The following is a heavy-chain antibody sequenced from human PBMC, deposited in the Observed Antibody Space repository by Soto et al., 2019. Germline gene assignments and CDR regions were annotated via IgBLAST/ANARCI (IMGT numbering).Heavy chain of an antibody. CDR1: GFTFSNYA. D-gene: IGHD3-10*01. Sequence: EVQLLESGGGSVQPGGSLRLSCAASGFTFSNYAMTWVRQAPGKGLEWVSTMSGTAGNTYYADSVKGRFTISKDNSKNTLYLQMNSLRAEDTAVYYGAKEYFVGSGRYVFYFDYWGQGTLVTVSS. CDR3: AKEYFVGSGRYVFYFDY. CDR2: MSGTAGNT. V-gene: IGHV3-23*01. J-gene: IGHJ4*02.